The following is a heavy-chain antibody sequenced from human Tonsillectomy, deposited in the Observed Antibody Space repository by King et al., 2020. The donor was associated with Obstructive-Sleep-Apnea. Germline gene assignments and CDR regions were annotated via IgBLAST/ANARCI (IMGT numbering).Heavy chain of an antibody. CDR1: GFSVDDYA. Sequence: VQLVESGGGLVQPGRSLRLSCTVSGFSVDDYAMSWFRQAPGKGLEWVGFIRTRVYGGTTEYAASVKGRFTISRDDSKRIDYLQMNSLKTEDTGVYYCTRDSSVSTGAADFDYWGQGTLVTVSS. CDR3: TRDSSVSTGAADFDY. D-gene: IGHD2-2*01. CDR2: IRTRVYGGTT. V-gene: IGHV3-49*03. J-gene: IGHJ4*02.